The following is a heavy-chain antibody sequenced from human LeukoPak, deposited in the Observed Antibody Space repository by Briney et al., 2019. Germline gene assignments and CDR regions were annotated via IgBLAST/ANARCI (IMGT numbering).Heavy chain of an antibody. J-gene: IGHJ5*02. Sequence: SVTVSCTASGGTFSSYAISWVRQAPGQGLEWMGGIIPIFGTANYAQKFQGRVTITADESTSTAYMELSSLRSEDTAVYYCARDCSSTSCYLRGHWFDPWGQGTLVTVSS. V-gene: IGHV1-69*01. CDR1: GGTFSSYA. CDR2: IIPIFGTA. CDR3: ARDCSSTSCYLRGHWFDP. D-gene: IGHD2-2*01.